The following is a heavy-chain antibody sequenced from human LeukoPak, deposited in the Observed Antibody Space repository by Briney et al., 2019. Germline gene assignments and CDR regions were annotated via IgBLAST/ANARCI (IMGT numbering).Heavy chain of an antibody. CDR2: VYYSGST. J-gene: IGHJ4*02. CDR1: GGSISSYY. Sequence: SETLSLTCTVSGGSISSYYWSWIRQPPGKGLKWIGYVYYSGSTNYNPSLKSRVTISVDTSKNQFSLKLSSVTAADTAVYYCAREGGFYRPLDYSGQGTLVTVSS. CDR3: AREGGFYRPLDY. V-gene: IGHV4-59*12. D-gene: IGHD3-3*01.